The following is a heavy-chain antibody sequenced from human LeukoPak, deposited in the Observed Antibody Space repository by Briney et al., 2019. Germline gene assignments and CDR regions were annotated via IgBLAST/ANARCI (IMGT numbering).Heavy chain of an antibody. Sequence: SETLSLTCAVYGGSFSGYYWSWIRQPPGKGLEWIGEINHSVSTNYNPSLKSRVTISVDTSKNQFSLKLSSVTAADTAVYYCARGGITMVRGVTYYYYYGMDVWGQGTTVTVSS. D-gene: IGHD3-10*01. J-gene: IGHJ6*02. CDR3: ARGGITMVRGVTYYYYYGMDV. CDR2: INHSVST. V-gene: IGHV4-34*01. CDR1: GGSFSGYY.